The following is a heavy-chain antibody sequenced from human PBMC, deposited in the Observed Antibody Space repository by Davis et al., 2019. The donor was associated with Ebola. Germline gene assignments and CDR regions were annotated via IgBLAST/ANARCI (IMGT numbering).Heavy chain of an antibody. V-gene: IGHV1-46*03. CDR2: INPNDGRT. J-gene: IGHJ3*02. CDR3: TTPGGQDSGYDVFDI. Sequence: ASVQVSCKASGYTFTNYYMHWVRQAPGQGLEWMGMINPNDGRTIYAQKFQGIVTVTRDTSTTTVYMDLSSLRSEDTALYYCTTPGGQDSGYDVFDIWGQGTMVTVSS. D-gene: IGHD5-12*01. CDR1: GYTFTNYY.